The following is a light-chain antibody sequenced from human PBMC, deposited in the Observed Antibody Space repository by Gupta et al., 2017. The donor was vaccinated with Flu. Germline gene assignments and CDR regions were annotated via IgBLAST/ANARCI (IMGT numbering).Light chain of an antibody. CDR1: SSNIGAGYD. Sequence: QSMLTQPPSVSGAPGQRVTISCTGSSSNIGAGYDVHWYQQLPGTAPKLLIYDNDNRPSGVPDRFSASKSGSSAFLTITGLQPEDEADYYCQSFENSLNVLFGGGTRLTVL. J-gene: IGLJ2*01. CDR2: DND. CDR3: QSFENSLNVL. V-gene: IGLV1-40*01.